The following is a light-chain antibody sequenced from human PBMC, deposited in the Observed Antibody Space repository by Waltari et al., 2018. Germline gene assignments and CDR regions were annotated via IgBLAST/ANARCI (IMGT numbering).Light chain of an antibody. CDR3: QQYYTTPCT. CDR1: RSVMSSTNSNNY. CDR2: LAS. V-gene: IGKV4-1*01. J-gene: IGKJ2*02. Sequence: DIVLTQSPDSLALSLGERATISCRSSRSVMSSTNSNNYLAWYQQRPGQPPKLLFYLASTRVSGVPDRFDGSGSGTDFTLTLSSLQAEDLAVYYCQQYYTTPCTFGQGTRLEIK.